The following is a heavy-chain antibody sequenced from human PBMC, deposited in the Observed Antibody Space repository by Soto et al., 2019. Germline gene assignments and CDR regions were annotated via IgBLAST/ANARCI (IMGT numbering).Heavy chain of an antibody. Sequence: WGSLRLSCAASGLICSSYDMSWVRQAPGKGLEWVSTILVDGRTFYVDSVKGRFTISRDSSKNTVYLQMNSLTAGDTALYYCAKATATGGGAFDICGQGTMVTVSS. J-gene: IGHJ3*02. D-gene: IGHD2-8*02. CDR1: GLICSSYD. V-gene: IGHV3-23*01. CDR3: AKATATGGGAFDI. CDR2: ILVDGRT.